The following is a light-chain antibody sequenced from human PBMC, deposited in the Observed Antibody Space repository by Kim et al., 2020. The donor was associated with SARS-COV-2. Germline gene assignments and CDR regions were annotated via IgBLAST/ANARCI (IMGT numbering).Light chain of an antibody. V-gene: IGKV1-27*01. CDR1: HGISNY. Sequence: SAAVGDRVTITCRASHGISNYLAWYQQKPGKVPKLLIYAASTLQSGVPSRFSGSGSGTDFTLTISSLQPEDVATYYCQKYTSAPYTFGQGTKLEI. CDR3: QKYTSAPYT. CDR2: AAS. J-gene: IGKJ2*01.